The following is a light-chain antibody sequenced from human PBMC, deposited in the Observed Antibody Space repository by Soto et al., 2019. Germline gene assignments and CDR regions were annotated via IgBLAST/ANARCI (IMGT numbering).Light chain of an antibody. J-gene: IGKJ3*01. V-gene: IGKV3-15*01. CDR3: QLYNNWPPI. CDR2: GAS. CDR1: QSVSSN. Sequence: IVMTQSPATLSVSPGEKATLSCRASQSVSSNLAWYQQKPGQAPRLLIYGASTRATGIPARFSGSGSGTEFTLTISSLQSEDFAVYYCQLYNNWPPIFGPGTKVDLK.